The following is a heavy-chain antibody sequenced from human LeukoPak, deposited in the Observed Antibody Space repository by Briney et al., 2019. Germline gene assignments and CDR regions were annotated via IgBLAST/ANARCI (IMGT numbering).Heavy chain of an antibody. V-gene: IGHV4-59*01. CDR2: IYYSGST. CDR1: GGSISSYF. D-gene: IGHD6-19*01. Sequence: SETLSLTCTVSGGSISSYFWSWIRQPPGKGLEWIGDIYYSGSTNYNPSLKSRVTISVATSKNQFSLKLSSVAAADTAVYYCARAVAGTSWFDPWGQGTLVTVSS. J-gene: IGHJ5*02. CDR3: ARAVAGTSWFDP.